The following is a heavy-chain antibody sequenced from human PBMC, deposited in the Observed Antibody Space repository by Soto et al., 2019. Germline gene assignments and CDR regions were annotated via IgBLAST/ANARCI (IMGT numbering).Heavy chain of an antibody. V-gene: IGHV3-15*07. CDR3: TTRIRTTNDY. CDR1: GFTFSNPW. J-gene: IGHJ4*02. CDR2: IKSKTDGGTI. D-gene: IGHD2-15*01. Sequence: EVQLVESGGGLVKPGGSLRLSCAASGFTFSNPWMNWVRQAPGKGLEWVGRIKSKTDGGTIDYGAPVRGRFTISRDDSQNMLYLQMNSLKTEDTAVYYCTTRIRTTNDYWGQGILVTVSS.